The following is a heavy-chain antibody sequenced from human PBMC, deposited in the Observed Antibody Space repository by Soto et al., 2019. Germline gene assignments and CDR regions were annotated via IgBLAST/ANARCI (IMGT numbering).Heavy chain of an antibody. CDR3: AKTRGAMIYAISVYGMDV. CDR1: GFSFSSFA. D-gene: IGHD2-8*01. CDR2: ISGSADST. Sequence: EVQLLESGGGFIHPGGSLRLSCAASGFSFSSFAMNWVRQAPGKGLEWVSIISGSADSTFYADSVKGRFTISRDKSKSTLYLQINSLRAEDTAVYYCAKTRGAMIYAISVYGMDVWGQGTPVTVSS. J-gene: IGHJ6*02. V-gene: IGHV3-23*01.